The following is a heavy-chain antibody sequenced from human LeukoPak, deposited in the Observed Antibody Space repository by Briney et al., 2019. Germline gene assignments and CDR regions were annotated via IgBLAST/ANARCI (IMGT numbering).Heavy chain of an antibody. Sequence: SETLSLTCAVSDGSISGYYWNWIRQPPGKGLEWCGNIYNSVSTDYNPSLKSRATISVNLSKKQISLKLTSVTAADTALYYCARDKGPYWYFDLWGRGTLVTVSS. V-gene: IGHV4-59*01. CDR3: ARDKGPYWYFDL. J-gene: IGHJ2*01. CDR1: DGSISGYY. CDR2: IYNSVST.